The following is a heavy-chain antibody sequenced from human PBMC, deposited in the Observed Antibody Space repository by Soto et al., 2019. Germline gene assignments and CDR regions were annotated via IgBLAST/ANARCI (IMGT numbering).Heavy chain of an antibody. J-gene: IGHJ4*02. CDR1: GFNFVDHG. CDR2: ISVYNGNR. Sequence: QVQLVQSGPEVRKPGTSVKDSCKASGFNFVDHGFSWVRQAPGHALEWMGWISVYNGNREYAEKFQGRLSMTTDTSTATAYMELGSLRSADTAVYYCARARAATFVPSEFWGQGTLVTVSS. V-gene: IGHV1-18*04. D-gene: IGHD2-15*01. CDR3: ARARAATFVPSEF.